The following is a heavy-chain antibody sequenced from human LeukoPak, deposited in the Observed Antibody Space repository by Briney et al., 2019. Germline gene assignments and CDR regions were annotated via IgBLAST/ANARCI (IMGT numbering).Heavy chain of an antibody. Sequence: GGSLRLSCAASGFIFDDFGMSWVRQPPGKGLEWVSVIYSGGSTYYADSVKGRFTISRHNSKNTLYLQMNSLRAEDTAVYYCASRGYSYGSLIWGQGTLVTVSS. D-gene: IGHD5-18*01. J-gene: IGHJ4*02. V-gene: IGHV3-53*04. CDR2: IYSGGST. CDR3: ASRGYSYGSLI. CDR1: GFIFDDFG.